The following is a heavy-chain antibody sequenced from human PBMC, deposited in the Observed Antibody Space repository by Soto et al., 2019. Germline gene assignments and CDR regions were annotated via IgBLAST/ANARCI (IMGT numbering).Heavy chain of an antibody. CDR1: GFTFSSYA. D-gene: IGHD3-10*01. J-gene: IGHJ3*02. V-gene: IGHV3-23*01. CDR3: AMVRGGARGAFDI. CDR2: ISGSGGST. Sequence: EVKLLESGGGLVQPGGSLRLSCAASGFTFSSYAMSWVRQAPGKGLEWVSAISGSGGSTYYADSVKGRFTISRDNSKNTLYLQMNSLRAEDTAVYYCAMVRGGARGAFDIWGQGTMVTVSS.